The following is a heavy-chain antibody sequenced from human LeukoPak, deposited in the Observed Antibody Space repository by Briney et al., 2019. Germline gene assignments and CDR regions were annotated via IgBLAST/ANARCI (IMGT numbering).Heavy chain of an antibody. CDR1: GFTFSDSY. CDR2: IYNDGSST. J-gene: IGHJ3*02. CDR3: ARVRGGSGRSYAADAFDI. D-gene: IGHD1-26*01. V-gene: IGHV3-74*01. Sequence: QPGGSLRLSCAASGFTFSDSYMTWIRQAPGKGLEWVSRIYNDGSSTSYADSVKGRFTISRDNAKSTLYLQMNSLRAEDTAVYYCARVRGGSGRSYAADAFDIWGQGTMVTVSS.